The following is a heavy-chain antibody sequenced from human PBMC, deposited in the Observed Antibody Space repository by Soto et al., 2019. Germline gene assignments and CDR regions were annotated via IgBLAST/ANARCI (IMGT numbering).Heavy chain of an antibody. Sequence: ASVKVSCKASGYTFTGYYMHWVRQAPGQGLEWMGWINPNSGGTNYAQKFQGRVTMTRDTSISTAYMELSRLRSDDTAVHYCTRAGRGYSYGYPLFDYWGQGTLVTVSS. CDR1: GYTFTGYY. V-gene: IGHV1-2*02. CDR2: INPNSGGT. CDR3: TRAGRGYSYGYPLFDY. D-gene: IGHD5-18*01. J-gene: IGHJ4*02.